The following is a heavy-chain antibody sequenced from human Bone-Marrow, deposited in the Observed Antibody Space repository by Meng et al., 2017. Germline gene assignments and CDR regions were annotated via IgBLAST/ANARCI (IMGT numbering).Heavy chain of an antibody. CDR3: ARGKGAEAGSQNWLDP. CDR2: IRNKAKSYTT. D-gene: IGHD6-19*01. Sequence: GESLKISCAASGFTFSDHYMEWVRQAPGKGLEWVGRIRNKAKSYTTEYAASVKGRFSISRDDSKKTVYLQMSSLKTEDTAVYYCARGKGAEAGSQNWLDPWGQGTLVTVSS. J-gene: IGHJ5*02. V-gene: IGHV3-72*01. CDR1: GFTFSDHY.